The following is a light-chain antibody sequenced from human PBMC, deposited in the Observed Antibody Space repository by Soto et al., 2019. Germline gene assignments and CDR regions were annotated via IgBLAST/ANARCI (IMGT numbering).Light chain of an antibody. Sequence: QSALTQPASVSGSPGQSITISCTGTSSDVGSYDLVSWYQQHPGKAPKLVIYEATQRASGISDRFSGSESGNTASLTISGLQAEDEADYYCSKERANTHVVFGGWTQLTVL. CDR3: SKERANTHVV. CDR1: SSDVGSYDL. CDR2: EAT. J-gene: IGLJ2*01. V-gene: IGLV2-23*01.